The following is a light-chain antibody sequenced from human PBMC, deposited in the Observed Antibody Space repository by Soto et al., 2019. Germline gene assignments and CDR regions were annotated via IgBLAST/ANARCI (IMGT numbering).Light chain of an antibody. Sequence: VVLTQFPGTLSLSPGERATLSCRASQSFRGLLAWYQQKPGQAPRLLIYDAYNRATGIPPRFSGSGSGTDFTLTISSLEPEDSAVYYCQQRHMWPITFGQGTRLE. V-gene: IGKV3-11*01. CDR2: DAY. CDR3: QQRHMWPIT. J-gene: IGKJ5*01. CDR1: QSFRGL.